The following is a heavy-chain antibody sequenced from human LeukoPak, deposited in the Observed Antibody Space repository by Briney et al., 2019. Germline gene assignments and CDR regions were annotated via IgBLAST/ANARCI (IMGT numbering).Heavy chain of an antibody. CDR2: IKSKTDGGTT. D-gene: IGHD2-15*01. J-gene: IGHJ4*02. CDR1: GFAFSNAW. CDR3: TTEWVEAAKKVDY. Sequence: GGSLRLSCAASGFAFSNAWMSWVRQAPGKGLEWVGRIKSKTDGGTTDYAAPVKGRFTISRDDSKNTLYLQINSLKTEDTAVYYCTTEWVEAAKKVDYWGQGTLVTVSS. V-gene: IGHV3-15*01.